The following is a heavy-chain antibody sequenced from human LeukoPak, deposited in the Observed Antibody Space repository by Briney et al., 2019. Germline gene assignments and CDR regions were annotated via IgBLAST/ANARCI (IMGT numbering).Heavy chain of an antibody. Sequence: PSETLSLTCAVSDDSFSSHYWTWIRQPPGKGLGWIGYISYIGSTNYNPSPKSRVTISIDTSKNQFSLKLSSVTAADTAVYYCARDLVTVTKGFDIWGQGSMVSVSS. V-gene: IGHV4-59*11. CDR2: ISYIGST. J-gene: IGHJ3*02. CDR3: ARDLVTVTKGFDI. D-gene: IGHD4-17*01. CDR1: DDSFSSHY.